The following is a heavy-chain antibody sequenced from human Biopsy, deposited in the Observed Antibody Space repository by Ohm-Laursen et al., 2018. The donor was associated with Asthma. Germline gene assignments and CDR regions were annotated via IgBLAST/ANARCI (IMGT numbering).Heavy chain of an antibody. CDR1: GFTFSSYS. CDR3: ARDGTDMNEAMPKDY. CDR2: ISSSSSYI. J-gene: IGHJ4*02. V-gene: IGHV3-21*01. Sequence: SLRLSCTASGFTFSSYSMNWVRQAPGKGLEWVSSISSSSSYIYYADSVKGRLTISRDNAKNSLYLQMNSLRAEDTAVYYCARDGTDMNEAMPKDYWGQGTPVTVSS. D-gene: IGHD2-2*01.